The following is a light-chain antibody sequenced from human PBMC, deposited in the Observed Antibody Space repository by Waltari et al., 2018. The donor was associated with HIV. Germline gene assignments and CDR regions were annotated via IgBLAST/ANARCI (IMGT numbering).Light chain of an antibody. J-gene: IGLJ1*01. CDR3: CSYAGSSTHV. CDR1: SSDVGNYNF. V-gene: IGLV2-23*02. Sequence: QSALTQPASVSGSPGQSITISCTGTSSDVGNYNFVSWYQQHPGKAPKLMIYEVSKRPAGGSNRFSGSKSGNTASLTISGLQAEDEADYYCCSYAGSSTHVFGTGTKVTVL. CDR2: EVS.